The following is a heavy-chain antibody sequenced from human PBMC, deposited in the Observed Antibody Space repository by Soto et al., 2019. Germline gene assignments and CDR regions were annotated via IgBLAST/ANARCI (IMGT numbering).Heavy chain of an antibody. D-gene: IGHD1-1*01. CDR1: GFSFSSYG. CDR3: AKQESEWNDHFDY. CDR2: ISYDGTDE. Sequence: QVQLVESGGGVVQPGRSLRLSCAASGFSFSSYGMYWVRQAPGKRLKWVAMISYDGTDEYYADSVKGRFTISRDNSKNAVYLQMNSLRAEDTAVYYCAKQESEWNDHFDYWGQGTLVTVSS. V-gene: IGHV3-30*18. J-gene: IGHJ4*02.